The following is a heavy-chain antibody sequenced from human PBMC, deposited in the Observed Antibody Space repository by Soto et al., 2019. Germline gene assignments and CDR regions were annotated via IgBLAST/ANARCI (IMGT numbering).Heavy chain of an antibody. J-gene: IGHJ4*02. V-gene: IGHV1-18*01. Sequence: QVQLVQSGAEVKKPGASVKVSCKASDDSFSTYDVSWVRQAPGQRLEWMGWISPYSGNTKYAQNLQGRVTKTTGTYTRTAYMELGSLRSDGTAVYYCARGGAVASAIASWGQGTLITVSA. CDR2: ISPYSGNT. CDR1: DDSFSTYD. D-gene: IGHD6-19*01. CDR3: ARGGAVASAIAS.